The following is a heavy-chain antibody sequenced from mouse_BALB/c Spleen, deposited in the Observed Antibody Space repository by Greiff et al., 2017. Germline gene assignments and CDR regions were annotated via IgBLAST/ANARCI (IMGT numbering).Heavy chain of an antibody. J-gene: IGHJ3*01. D-gene: IGHD2-4*01. Sequence: VQLKESGPGLVAPSQSLSITCTVSGFSLTSYGVHWVRQPPGKGLEWLGVIWAGGSTNYNSALMSRLSISKDNSKSQVFLKMNSLQTDDTAMYYCARVSTMITKAWFAYWGQGTLVTVSA. V-gene: IGHV2-9*02. CDR3: ARVSTMITKAWFAY. CDR2: IWAGGST. CDR1: GFSLTSYG.